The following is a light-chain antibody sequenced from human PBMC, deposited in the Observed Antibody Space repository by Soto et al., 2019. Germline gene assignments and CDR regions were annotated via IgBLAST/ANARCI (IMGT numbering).Light chain of an antibody. CDR1: QTISSW. CDR2: KAS. J-gene: IGKJ1*01. V-gene: IGKV1-5*03. Sequence: DIQMTQSPSTLSGSVGCRLTITCRASQTISSWLAWYQQKPGKAPKILIYKASTLKSGVPSRFSGSVSGTEFNLTISSLQTDDFATYYCQHYNSYSEAFGQGTKVDIK. CDR3: QHYNSYSEA.